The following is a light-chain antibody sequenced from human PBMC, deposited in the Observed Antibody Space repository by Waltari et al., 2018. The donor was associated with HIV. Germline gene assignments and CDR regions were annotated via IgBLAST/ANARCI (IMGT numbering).Light chain of an antibody. CDR3: QVRVSNTVV. V-gene: IGLV3-9*01. Sequence: SYELTQPLSVSVALGQTATITCGGNNIGRQHVCWYQQKPGQAPVLIIYRDNTRPSGIPERLSGSNSGNTATLTIRRAQAGDEADYYCQVRVSNTVVFGGGTNLTVL. CDR2: RDN. CDR1: NIGRQH. J-gene: IGLJ2*01.